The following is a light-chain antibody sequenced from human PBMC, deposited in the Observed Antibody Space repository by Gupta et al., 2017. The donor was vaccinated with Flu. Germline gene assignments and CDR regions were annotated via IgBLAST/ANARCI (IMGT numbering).Light chain of an antibody. V-gene: IGKV3-20*01. J-gene: IGKJ2*01. CDR3: QHMGYSPYT. Sequence: GTPSLSPGERATLSCWASQPLSYNYLAWYQQKVGQPPRLLIYGTSSRATGLPDRFSGSGSGTEFSLIISRLDPEDFAVYYCQHMGYSPYTFGQGTKVEIK. CDR1: QPLSYNY. CDR2: GTS.